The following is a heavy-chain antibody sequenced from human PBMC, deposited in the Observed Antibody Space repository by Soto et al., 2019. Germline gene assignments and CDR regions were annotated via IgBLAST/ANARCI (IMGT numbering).Heavy chain of an antibody. CDR1: EFTFTSYA. J-gene: IGHJ4*02. V-gene: IGHV3-23*01. CDR3: AKDRGSLYTSSSPLDF. D-gene: IGHD6-6*01. Sequence: WGSLRISCASSEFTFTSYAMAWVRQAPGKGLEWVSGISASGGSTYYADSVKGRFTISRDNSKNTLFLQMNSLRAEDTALYYCAKDRGSLYTSSSPLDFWGQGTMVTVSS. CDR2: ISASGGST.